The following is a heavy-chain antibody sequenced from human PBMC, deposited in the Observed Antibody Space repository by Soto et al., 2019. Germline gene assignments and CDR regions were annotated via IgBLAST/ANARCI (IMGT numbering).Heavy chain of an antibody. D-gene: IGHD2-2*01. V-gene: IGHV3-7*01. CDR1: GFVFSNYW. Sequence: GGSLRLSCTGSGFVFSNYWMTWVRQAPGKGLEWVANIRQDGIEKNYLGSVRGRFSISRDNAKGSLYLEMSSLRAEDTGLYYCAKDTYHFAEGVYWGQGILVTVSS. CDR2: IRQDGIEK. J-gene: IGHJ4*02. CDR3: AKDTYHFAEGVY.